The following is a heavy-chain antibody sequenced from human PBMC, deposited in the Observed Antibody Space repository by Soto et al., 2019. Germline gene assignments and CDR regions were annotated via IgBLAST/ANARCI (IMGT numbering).Heavy chain of an antibody. V-gene: IGHV4-34*01. CDR1: GGSFSGYY. CDR2: INHSGST. Sequence: QVQLQQWGAGLLKPSETLSLTCAVYGGSFSGYYWSWIRQPPGKGLEWIGEINHSGSTNYNPSLKSRVTISVDTSKNQFSLKLSSVTAADTAVYYCARAPTIFALWFGSDAFDIWGQGTMVTLSS. D-gene: IGHD3-10*01. J-gene: IGHJ3*02. CDR3: ARAPTIFALWFGSDAFDI.